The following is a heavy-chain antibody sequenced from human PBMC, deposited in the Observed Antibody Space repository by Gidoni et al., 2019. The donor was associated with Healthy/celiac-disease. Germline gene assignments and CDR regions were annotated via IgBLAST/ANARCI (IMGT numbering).Heavy chain of an antibody. CDR2: VYTGECI. CDR3: ARGPFSVYYSLTGWGGSDAFDI. CDR1: ADSISSGSYS. Sequence: QVQLQESGPGLVKPAQTLSLTSTVFADSISSGSYSRRWTRQPDGKGLEWIGRVYTGECINYNPTIKSQVYISVDTSRNQFSLKQSSVTAADTAVYYCARGPFSVYYSLTGWGGSDAFDIWGQGTMVTVSS. D-gene: IGHD3-9*01. V-gene: IGHV4-61*02. J-gene: IGHJ3*02.